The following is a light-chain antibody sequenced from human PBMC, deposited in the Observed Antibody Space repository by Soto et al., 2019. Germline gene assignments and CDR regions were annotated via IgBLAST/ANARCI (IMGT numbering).Light chain of an antibody. J-gene: IGKJ1*01. V-gene: IGKV1-5*03. CDR3: QQYNSYST. CDR1: QTISSW. Sequence: DIQMTQSPSTLSASVGDRVTITCRASQTISSWLAWYQQKPGKAPKLLIYKASTLKSGVPSRFSGSGSGTEFTLTISSLQPEDFASYYCQQYNSYSTFGQGTKVDI. CDR2: KAS.